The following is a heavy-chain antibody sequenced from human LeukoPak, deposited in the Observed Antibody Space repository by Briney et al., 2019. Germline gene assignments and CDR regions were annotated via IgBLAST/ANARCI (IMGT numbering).Heavy chain of an antibody. V-gene: IGHV4-31*01. J-gene: IGHJ2*01. CDR1: GGSNSSRGYY. Sequence: KASETLSLTCTVSGGSNSSRGYYWSWIRQHPGKGLEWIGYSYYSGTPHNSPSLKSHVSMSVDTSKIQFSMKLSSVTAADTAVYYCASHRTGEGYWYFDLWGRGTLVTVSS. CDR2: SYYSGTP. D-gene: IGHD7-27*01. CDR3: ASHRTGEGYWYFDL.